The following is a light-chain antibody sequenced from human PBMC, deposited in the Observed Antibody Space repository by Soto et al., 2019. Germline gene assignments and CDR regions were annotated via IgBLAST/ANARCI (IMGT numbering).Light chain of an antibody. CDR1: QSVRAY. J-gene: IGKJ1*01. Sequence: IVLTQSPDTLSLSPGERATLSCRASQSVRAYLAWYQQKPGQAPRLLIYDASNRATGIPARFSGSGSGTDFTLTISSLEPEDFAVYYCQQYEAVVTFGQGTKV. CDR2: DAS. V-gene: IGKV3-11*01. CDR3: QQYEAVVT.